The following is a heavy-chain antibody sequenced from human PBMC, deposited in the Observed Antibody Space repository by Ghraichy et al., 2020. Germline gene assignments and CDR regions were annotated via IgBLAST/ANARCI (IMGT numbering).Heavy chain of an antibody. CDR3: ARATIRDGMDV. Sequence: SETLSLTCAVYGGSFSGYHWTWIRQPPGKGLECIGEIDHSGSTNHNPSLRSRVTMSIDTSRNQFSLKLSYVTAADTAVYYCARATIRDGMDVWGQGTTVTGSS. J-gene: IGHJ6*02. CDR2: IDHSGST. D-gene: IGHD5-12*01. CDR1: GGSFSGYH. V-gene: IGHV4-34*01.